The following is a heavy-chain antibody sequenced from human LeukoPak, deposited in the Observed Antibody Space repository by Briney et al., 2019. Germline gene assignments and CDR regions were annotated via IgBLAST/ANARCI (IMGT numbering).Heavy chain of an antibody. CDR3: ARHSRSAYSGYENAFDI. CDR1: GDSISSSSYY. CDR2: VYYSTNT. D-gene: IGHD5-12*01. V-gene: IGHV4-39*01. J-gene: IGHJ3*02. Sequence: SETLSLTCTVSGDSISSSSYYWDWIRQPPGKGLEWIGNVYYSTNTYYNPSLKSRVTISVDTSKNHFSLKRSSVTAADTAIYYCARHSRSAYSGYENAFDIWGQGTVVTVSS.